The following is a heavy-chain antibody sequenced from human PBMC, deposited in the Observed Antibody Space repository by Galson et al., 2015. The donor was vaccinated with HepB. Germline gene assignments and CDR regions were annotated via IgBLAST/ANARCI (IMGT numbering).Heavy chain of an antibody. Sequence: QSGAEVKKPGESLRISCKGSGYSFTSYWISWVRQMPGKGLEWMGRIDPSDSYTNYSPSFQGHVTISADKSISTAYLQWSSLKASDTAMYYCASQYEEAASTRMFDYWGQGTLVTVSS. CDR2: IDPSDSYT. CDR1: GYSFTSYW. CDR3: ASQYEEAASTRMFDY. D-gene: IGHD2-2*01. V-gene: IGHV5-10-1*01. J-gene: IGHJ4*02.